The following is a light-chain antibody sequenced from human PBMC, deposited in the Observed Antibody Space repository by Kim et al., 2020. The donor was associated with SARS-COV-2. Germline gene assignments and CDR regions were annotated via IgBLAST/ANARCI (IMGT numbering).Light chain of an antibody. J-gene: IGLJ3*02. V-gene: IGLV3-9*01. CDR3: QVWDSSTAV. CDR2: RDS. CDR1: SIESKN. Sequence: VAMEQTASGTCGGISIESKNVHWYQQKPGQAPVLVIYRDSNRPSGIPERFSGSNAGNTATLTISRAHAGDEADYYCQVWDSSTAVFGGGTKVTVL.